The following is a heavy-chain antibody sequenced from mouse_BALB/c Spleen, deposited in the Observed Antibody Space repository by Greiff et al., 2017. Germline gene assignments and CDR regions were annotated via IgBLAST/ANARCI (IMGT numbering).Heavy chain of an antibody. CDR1: GFTFSSFG. J-gene: IGHJ4*01. CDR2: ISSGSSTI. V-gene: IGHV5-17*02. Sequence: DVMLVESGGGLVQPGGSRKLSCAASGFTFSSFGMHWVRQAPEKGLEWVAYISSGSSTIYYADTVKGRFTISRDNPKNTLFLQMTSLRSEDTAMYYCARTGIPLYAMDYWGQGTSVTVSS. CDR3: ARTGIPLYAMDY. D-gene: IGHD6-1*01.